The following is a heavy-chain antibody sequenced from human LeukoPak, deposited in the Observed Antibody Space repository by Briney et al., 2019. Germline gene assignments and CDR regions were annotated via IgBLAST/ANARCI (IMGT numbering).Heavy chain of an antibody. D-gene: IGHD6-19*01. V-gene: IGHV3-7*01. Sequence: GGSLRLSCAASGFTFSNYWMTWVRQAPGKGLEWVGNIKQDGSEKYYMDSMKGRFTISRDNAKNSLYLQMNSLRAEDTAVYYCAKDLLGQWPTVFDYWGQGTLVTVSS. J-gene: IGHJ4*02. CDR1: GFTFSNYW. CDR3: AKDLLGQWPTVFDY. CDR2: IKQDGSEK.